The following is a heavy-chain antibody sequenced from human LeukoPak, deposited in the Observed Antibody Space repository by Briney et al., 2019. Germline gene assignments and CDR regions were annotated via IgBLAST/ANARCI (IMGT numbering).Heavy chain of an antibody. CDR3: ARDGRTYYYGSGSYPEYYFDY. CDR2: IIPIFGTA. Sequence: GASVKVSFKASGGTFSSYAISWVRQAPGQGLEWMGGIIPIFGTANYAQKFQGRVTITADESTSTAYMELSSLRSEDTAVYYCARDGRTYYYGSGSYPEYYFDYWGQGTLVTVSS. V-gene: IGHV1-69*13. D-gene: IGHD3-10*01. CDR1: GGTFSSYA. J-gene: IGHJ4*02.